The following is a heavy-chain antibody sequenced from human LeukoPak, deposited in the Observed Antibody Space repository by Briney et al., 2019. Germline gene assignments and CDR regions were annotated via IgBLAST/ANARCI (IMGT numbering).Heavy chain of an antibody. CDR1: TFTISSYA. J-gene: IGHJ4*02. D-gene: IGHD6-19*01. V-gene: IGHV3-23*01. CDR2: ISGSGGST. CDR3: AKDYQRAVALTWSY. Sequence: GGSLRLSCAASTFTISSYANSWVRQAPGKGLEWVSGISGSGGSTYYTDSVKGRFTISRDNSKNTLYLLMNSLRAEDTAVYYCAKDYQRAVALTWSYWGQGTLVTVSS.